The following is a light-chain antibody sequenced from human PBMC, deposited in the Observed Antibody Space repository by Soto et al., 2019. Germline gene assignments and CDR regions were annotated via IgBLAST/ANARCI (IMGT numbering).Light chain of an antibody. J-gene: IGKJ5*01. CDR1: QSVSSNY. CDR3: QQSSSSPIT. Sequence: DIVLTQSPGTLSLSPGERATVSCRASQSVSSNYLAWYQQKPGQAXRLXIYGASSRATGIPDRFSGSGSGTDLTITISRLEPEDFEVYYCQQSSSSPITFGQGTRLEIK. CDR2: GAS. V-gene: IGKV3-20*01.